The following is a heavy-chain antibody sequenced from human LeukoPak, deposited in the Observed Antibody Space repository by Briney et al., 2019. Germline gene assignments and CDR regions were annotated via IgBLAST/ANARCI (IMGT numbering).Heavy chain of an antibody. CDR2: ISGSGGTT. J-gene: IGHJ4*02. D-gene: IGHD6-13*01. CDR3: AKAVTSSWYYFDY. Sequence: GGSLRLSCAASGFTFSSYAMSWVRQAPGKGLEWVSAISGSGGTTYYADSVKGRFTISRDNSKNTLYLQMNSLRAEDTAVYYCAKAVTSSWYYFDYWGQGTLVTVSS. CDR1: GFTFSSYA. V-gene: IGHV3-23*01.